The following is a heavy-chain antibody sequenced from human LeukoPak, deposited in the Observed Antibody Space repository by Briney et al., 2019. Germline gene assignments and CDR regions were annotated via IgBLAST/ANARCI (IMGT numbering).Heavy chain of an antibody. Sequence: PESRSPTWPLATPLPASRTSYCDRLRQPPGKGLEWIASIHYSGSTYYNPTPTRRVTITLHPSQNQFFLKLRYVTAPATTTYYCARQAERTLGPQGDYWGQGTLDTVSS. V-gene: IGHV4-39*01. CDR3: ARQAERTLGPQGDY. CDR1: TPLPASRTSY. CDR2: IHYSGST. J-gene: IGHJ4*02. D-gene: IGHD1-1*01.